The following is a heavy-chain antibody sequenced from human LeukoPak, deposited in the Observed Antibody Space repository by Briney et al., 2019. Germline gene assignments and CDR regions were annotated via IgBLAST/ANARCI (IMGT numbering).Heavy chain of an antibody. Sequence: GESLKISCGASGFTFDDYWMSWVRQAPGQGLEWVANINQDGSEKYYLDSAKGRFTISRDNARNSLYLQVNSLRAEDTAVYYCARGGTSGYSSTRHFWGGNYYFDYWGQGSLVTVSS. D-gene: IGHD2-2*01. CDR3: ARGGTSGYSSTRHFWGGNYYFDY. J-gene: IGHJ4*02. V-gene: IGHV3-7*01. CDR1: GFTFDDYW. CDR2: INQDGSEK.